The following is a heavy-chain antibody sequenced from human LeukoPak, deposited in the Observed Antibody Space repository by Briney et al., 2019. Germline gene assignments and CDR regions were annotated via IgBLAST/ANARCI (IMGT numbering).Heavy chain of an antibody. V-gene: IGHV3-23*01. Sequence: PRRSLRLSCAASGFTFSSYAMSWVRQAAGKGRKWVSAISGSGYSTYYADSVKGRFTTYRDNSKNTLYLQMNSLRAEDTAVYYCAKDRVCSSWPYDAFDIWGQGTMVTVSS. J-gene: IGHJ3*02. D-gene: IGHD6-13*01. CDR2: ISGSGYST. CDR1: GFTFSSYA. CDR3: AKDRVCSSWPYDAFDI.